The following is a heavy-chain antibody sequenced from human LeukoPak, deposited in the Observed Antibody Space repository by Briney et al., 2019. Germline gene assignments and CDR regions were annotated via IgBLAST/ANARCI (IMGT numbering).Heavy chain of an antibody. CDR3: ARGARGCCRDFDY. J-gene: IGHJ4*02. D-gene: IGHD6-19*01. Sequence: PGGSLRLSCAASGFTFSTYEMNWVRQAPGKGLEWVSYISSSGTTKYYADSVKGRFTISRDNAKNSLYLQMNSLRAEDTAVYYCARGARGCCRDFDYWGQGTLVTVSS. CDR2: ISSSGTTK. V-gene: IGHV3-48*03. CDR1: GFTFSTYE.